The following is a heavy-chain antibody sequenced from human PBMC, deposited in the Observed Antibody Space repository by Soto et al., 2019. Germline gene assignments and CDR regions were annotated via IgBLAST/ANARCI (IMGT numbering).Heavy chain of an antibody. Sequence: GGSVKVSFQASCFTFTSYGISWVRQAPGQGVEGMGWISAYNGNTNYAQKLQGRVTMTTDTSTSTAYMELRSLRSDDTAVYYCARGCSSTSCYALIPKTHPDEYFQHWGQGTLVTVSS. V-gene: IGHV1-18*01. CDR2: ISAYNGNT. D-gene: IGHD2-2*01. CDR3: ARGCSSTSCYALIPKTHPDEYFQH. J-gene: IGHJ1*01. CDR1: CFTFTSYG.